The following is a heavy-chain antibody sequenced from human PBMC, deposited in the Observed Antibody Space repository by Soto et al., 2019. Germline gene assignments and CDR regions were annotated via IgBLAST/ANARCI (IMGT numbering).Heavy chain of an antibody. V-gene: IGHV3-23*01. CDR2: ISGSGGST. CDR1: GFTFSSYA. J-gene: IGHJ6*02. D-gene: IGHD3-3*01. Sequence: GGSLRLSCAASGFTFSSYAMSWVRQAPGKGLEWVSAISGSGGSTYYADSVKGRFTISRDNSKNTLYLQMNSLRAEDTAVYYCAREYYDFWSGYPEWRYGMDVWGQGTTVTVSS. CDR3: AREYYDFWSGYPEWRYGMDV.